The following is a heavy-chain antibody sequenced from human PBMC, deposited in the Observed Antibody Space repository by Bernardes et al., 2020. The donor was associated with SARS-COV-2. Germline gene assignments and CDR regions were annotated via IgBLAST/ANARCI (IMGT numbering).Heavy chain of an antibody. Sequence: GGSLRLSCAASGFTLSTYAMHWVRQAPGKGLEWVALISYDGSNKYHADSVKGRFTISRDNSKNTLYLQMNSLRAEDTAVYYCAWGYGCNYYYGMDVRGEGATVTGSS. CDR1: GFTLSTYA. D-gene: IGHD4-17*01. CDR2: ISYDGSNK. J-gene: IGHJ6*04. CDR3: AWGYGCNYYYGMDV. V-gene: IGHV3-30-3*01.